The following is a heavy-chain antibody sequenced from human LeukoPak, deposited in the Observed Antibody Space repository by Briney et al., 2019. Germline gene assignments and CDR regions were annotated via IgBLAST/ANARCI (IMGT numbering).Heavy chain of an antibody. J-gene: IGHJ6*03. V-gene: IGHV4-39*01. D-gene: IGHD2-15*01. CDR2: IYYSGSP. CDR3: TRLFCSGGSCYSGTIYYYYMDV. Sequence: SETLSLTCTVSGVSISSSSYHCGWIRQPPGKGLEWIGSIYYSGSPYYNPSLKSRVTISVDTSKNQFSLKLSSVTAADTAVYYCTRLFCSGGSCYSGTIYYYYMDVWGKGTAVTASS. CDR1: GVSISSSSYH.